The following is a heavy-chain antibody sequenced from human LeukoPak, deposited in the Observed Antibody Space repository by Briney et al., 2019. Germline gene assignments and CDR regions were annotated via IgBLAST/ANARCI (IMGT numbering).Heavy chain of an antibody. V-gene: IGHV1-69*05. Sequence: SVKVSCKASGGSFSSHAIAWVRQAPGQGPEWMGGIIPISGTANYAQKFQGRVTITTDESTSTAYMELSSLTSDDTAVYYCARGLQYQLLKALGYYYMDVWGEGTTVTVSS. CDR1: GGSFSSHA. J-gene: IGHJ6*03. CDR2: IIPISGTA. CDR3: ARGLQYQLLKALGYYYMDV. D-gene: IGHD2-2*01.